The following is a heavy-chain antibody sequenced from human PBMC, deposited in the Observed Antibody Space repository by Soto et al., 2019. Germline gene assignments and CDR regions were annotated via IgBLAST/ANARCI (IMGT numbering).Heavy chain of an antibody. D-gene: IGHD2-15*01. J-gene: IGHJ5*02. CDR2: ISAYNGNT. V-gene: IGHV1-18*01. CDR3: ARDWPYCSGGSCYSGGWFDP. CDR1: GYTFTSYG. Sequence: ASVKVSCKASGYTFTSYGISWVRQAPGQGLEWMGWISAYNGNTNYAQKLQGGVTMTTDTSTSTAYMELRSLRSDDTAVYSCARDWPYCSGGSCYSGGWFDPCGQGTLVTVSS.